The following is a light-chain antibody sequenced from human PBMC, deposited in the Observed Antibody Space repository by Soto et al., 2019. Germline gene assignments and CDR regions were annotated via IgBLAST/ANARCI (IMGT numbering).Light chain of an antibody. V-gene: IGKV1-5*03. J-gene: IGKJ4*02. CDR2: KAS. CDR3: QQYNVYST. Sequence: DIQMTQSPSTLSASIGDRVNITCRASQSISSWLAWYQQKPGKAPKVLIYKASNLESGVPSRFSGSGSETEFTLTISSLQPDDFATYYCQQYNVYSTLGGGNKVEIK. CDR1: QSISSW.